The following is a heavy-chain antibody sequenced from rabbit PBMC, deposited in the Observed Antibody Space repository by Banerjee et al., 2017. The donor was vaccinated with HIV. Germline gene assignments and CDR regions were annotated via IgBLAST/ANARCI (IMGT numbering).Heavy chain of an antibody. CDR3: ARGGDWGTRLDL. CDR1: GFSFSSYYY. Sequence: QEQLEESGGGLVQPEGSLTLTCTASGFSFSSYYYMCWVRQAPGKGVEWIGRIWIRNGNTDYATWVNGRFTISSDNAQNTVSLQMTSLTAADTATYFCARGGDWGTRLDLWGQGTLVTVS. J-gene: IGHJ3*01. D-gene: IGHD3-1*01. V-gene: IGHV1S43*01. CDR2: IWIRNGNT.